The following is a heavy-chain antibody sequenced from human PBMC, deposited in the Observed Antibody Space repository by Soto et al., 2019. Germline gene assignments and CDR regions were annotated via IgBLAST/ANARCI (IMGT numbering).Heavy chain of an antibody. CDR3: ARATSDRAMVFDY. CDR1: GVTFSSYA. Sequence: PGGSLRLSCVASGVTFSSYAMTWVRQAPGKGLEWVSVMYSGGTTYYADSVKGRFTISRDNSKNTLYLQMNSLRAEDTAVYHCARATSDRAMVFDYWGQGTLVTVSS. J-gene: IGHJ4*02. D-gene: IGHD5-18*01. CDR2: MYSGGTT. V-gene: IGHV3-53*01.